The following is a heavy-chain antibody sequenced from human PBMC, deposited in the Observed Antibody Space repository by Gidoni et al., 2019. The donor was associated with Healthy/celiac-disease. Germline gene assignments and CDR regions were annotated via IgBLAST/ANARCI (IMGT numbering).Heavy chain of an antibody. Sequence: QVQLVQSGAEVKKPGASVKFSCKASGYTFTRYYMHWVRQAPGQGLEWMGIIYPSGGSTSYAQKFQGRVTMTSDTSTSTVYMELSSLRSEDTAVYYCERGVVSTMEHFDYWGQGTLVTVSS. V-gene: IGHV1-46*01. CDR3: ERGVVSTMEHFDY. CDR1: GYTFTRYY. J-gene: IGHJ4*02. D-gene: IGHD3-22*01. CDR2: IYPSGGST.